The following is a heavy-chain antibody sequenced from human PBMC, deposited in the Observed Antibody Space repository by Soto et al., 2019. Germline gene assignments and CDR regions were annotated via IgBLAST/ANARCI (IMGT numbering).Heavy chain of an antibody. Sequence: PSETLSLTCTVSGGSISSYYWSWIRQPPGKGLEWIGYIYYSGSTNYNPSLKSRVTISVDTSKNQFSLKLSSVTAADTAVYYCARHHSSSLKWFDTWGQGTLVTVSS. D-gene: IGHD6-13*01. V-gene: IGHV4-59*01. J-gene: IGHJ5*02. CDR3: ARHHSSSLKWFDT. CDR1: GGSISSYY. CDR2: IYYSGST.